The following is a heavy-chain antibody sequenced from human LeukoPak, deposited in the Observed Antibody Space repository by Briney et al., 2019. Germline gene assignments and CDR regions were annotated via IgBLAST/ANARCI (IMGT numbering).Heavy chain of an antibody. CDR2: IKQDGSEK. J-gene: IGHJ4*02. D-gene: IGHD2-15*01. CDR3: ATVNRISSTFDS. CDR1: GFTFSSYW. V-gene: IGHV3-7*01. Sequence: GGSLRLSCAASGFTFSSYWMSWVRQAPGKGLEWVANIKQDGSEKYYVDSVKGRFTISRDNARSSLYLQMNSLRADDTAVYYCATVNRISSTFDSWGQGALVTVSS.